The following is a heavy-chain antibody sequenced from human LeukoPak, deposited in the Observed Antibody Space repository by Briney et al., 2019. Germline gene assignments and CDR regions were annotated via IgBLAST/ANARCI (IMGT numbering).Heavy chain of an antibody. CDR2: TYSGGRT. V-gene: IGHV3-53*01. J-gene: IGHJ6*03. Sequence: GGSLRLSCAASGFTVSSNYMSWVRQAPGKGLEWVSVTYSGGRTYYADSVKGRFTISRDISKNTLYLQMNSLRAEDTAVYYCARVLSGRGSLYDYYYYMDVWGKGTTVTISS. CDR3: ARVLSGRGSLYDYYYYMDV. CDR1: GFTVSSNY. D-gene: IGHD3-10*01.